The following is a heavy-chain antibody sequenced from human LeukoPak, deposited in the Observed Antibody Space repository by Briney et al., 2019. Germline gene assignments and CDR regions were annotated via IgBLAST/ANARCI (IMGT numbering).Heavy chain of an antibody. CDR2: THASGKS. Sequence: SESLSLTCNVSGGFMSGFFWNWLRQPAGKGLEWIGRTHASGKSNYNPSFKTRVTMSVGTSKSQISLRLNSMTAADTAVYYCATGGALGELAILTWGQGTLVSVSS. CDR1: GGFMSGFF. D-gene: IGHD3-16*01. J-gene: IGHJ1*01. CDR3: ATGGALGELAILT. V-gene: IGHV4-4*07.